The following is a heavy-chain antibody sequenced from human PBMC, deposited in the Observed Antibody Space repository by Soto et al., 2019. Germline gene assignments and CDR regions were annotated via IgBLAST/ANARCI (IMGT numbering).Heavy chain of an antibody. V-gene: IGHV3-33*01. CDR3: ARVGDTAMEPLGYYGMDV. CDR1: GFTFSSYG. Sequence: GGSLILSCAASGFTFSSYGMHWVRQAPGKGLEWVAVIWYDGSNKYYADSVKGRFTISRDNSKNTLYLQMNSLRAEDTAVYYFARVGDTAMEPLGYYGMDVWGQGTTGTVSS. D-gene: IGHD5-18*01. J-gene: IGHJ6*02. CDR2: IWYDGSNK.